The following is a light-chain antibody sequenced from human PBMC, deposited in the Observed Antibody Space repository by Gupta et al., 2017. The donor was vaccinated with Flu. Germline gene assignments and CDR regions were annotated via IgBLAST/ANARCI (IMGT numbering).Light chain of an antibody. CDR2: WGS. J-gene: IGKJ1*01. CDR1: QSLLHSYGKNY. V-gene: IGKV2-28*01. Sequence: DVVMTQSPLSLSVTPGGPASISCRSSQSLLHSYGKNYLDWYLQKPGQSPQLLIYWGSTRASGVPDRFSGSGSGTDFTLKISRVEAEDVGFYYCMQALQTPRTFGQGTKVQIK. CDR3: MQALQTPRT.